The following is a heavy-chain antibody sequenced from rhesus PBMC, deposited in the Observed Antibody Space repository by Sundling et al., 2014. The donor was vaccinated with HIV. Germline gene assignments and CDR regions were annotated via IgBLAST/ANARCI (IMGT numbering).Heavy chain of an antibody. CDR1: GGSISSNY. J-gene: IGHJ4*01. CDR3: AREEWQLYVDY. Sequence: QVQLQESGPGLVKPSETLSLTCAVSGGSISSNYWSWIRQSPGKGLEWIGNLDGNIGGTNYNPSLKSRVTISIDTSKNQFSLKLTSVTAADTAVYYCAREEWQLYVDYWGQGVLVTVSS. V-gene: IGHV4-81*01. D-gene: IGHD1-44*02. CDR2: LDGNIGGT.